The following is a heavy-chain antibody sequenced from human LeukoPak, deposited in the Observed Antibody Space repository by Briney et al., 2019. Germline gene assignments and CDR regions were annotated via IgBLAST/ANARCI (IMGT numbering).Heavy chain of an antibody. V-gene: IGHV3-30-3*01. CDR1: GFTFSSYA. CDR3: ARGRNYYDSSGYSYYFDY. D-gene: IGHD3-22*01. J-gene: IGHJ4*02. Sequence: PGGSLRLSCAASGFTFSSYAMHWVRQAPGKGLEWVAVISYDGSNKYYADSVKGRFTISRDNSKNTLYLQMNSLRAEDTAVYYCARGRNYYDSSGYSYYFDYWGQGTLVTVSS. CDR2: ISYDGSNK.